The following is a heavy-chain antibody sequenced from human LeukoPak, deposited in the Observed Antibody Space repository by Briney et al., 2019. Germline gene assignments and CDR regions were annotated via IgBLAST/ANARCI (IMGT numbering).Heavy chain of an antibody. CDR1: GGSISSYY. D-gene: IGHD2-2*01. V-gene: IGHV4-4*07. CDR3: ARDAPTYCSSTSCYYYYMDV. CDR2: IYTSGST. Sequence: SETLSLTCTVSGGSISSYYWSWIRQPAGKGLEWIGRIYTSGSTNYNPSLKSRVTMSVGTSKNQFSLKLSSVTAADTAVYYCARDAPTYCSSTSCYYYYMDVWGKGTTVTISS. J-gene: IGHJ6*03.